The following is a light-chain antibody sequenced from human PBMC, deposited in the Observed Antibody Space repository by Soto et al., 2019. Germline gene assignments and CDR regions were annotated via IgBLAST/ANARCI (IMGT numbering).Light chain of an antibody. J-gene: IGKJ1*01. Sequence: EIVLTQSPATLSLSPGERATVSCRASQSVSSNLAWYQQKPGQAPRLLIYDASTRATGVPARFSGSGSGTDFILTISSLEPEDFAVYYCQQRMFSPTFGQGTKVDIK. CDR1: QSVSSN. CDR3: QQRMFSPT. V-gene: IGKV3-11*01. CDR2: DAS.